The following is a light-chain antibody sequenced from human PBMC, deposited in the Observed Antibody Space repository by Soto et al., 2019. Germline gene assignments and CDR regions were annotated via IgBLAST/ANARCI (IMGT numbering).Light chain of an antibody. CDR2: DVS. J-gene: IGLJ1*01. Sequence: QSALTQPRSVSGSPGQSVTISCTGTSSDVGGYNYVSWYQQHPGKAPKLMIYDVSKRPSGVPDRFSGSKSGNTASLTISGLQADDEAGYYCCSYAGSYTHVFGTGTKVTVL. V-gene: IGLV2-11*01. CDR1: SSDVGGYNY. CDR3: CSYAGSYTHV.